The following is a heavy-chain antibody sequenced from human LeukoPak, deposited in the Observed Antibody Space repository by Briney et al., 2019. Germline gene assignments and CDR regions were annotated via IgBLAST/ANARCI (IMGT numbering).Heavy chain of an antibody. CDR1: GFSLNTNAVV. D-gene: IGHD4-17*01. J-gene: IGHJ4*02. CDR2: IYGNDDK. CDR3: VHRTSVTSVDY. Sequence: SGPTLVKPTQTLTLTCTFSGFSLNTNAVVVGWVRQPPGQALEWLTFIYGNDDKRYSPPLESRLTITKDTSKNQVVLTMTDMDYVDTATYYCVHRTSVTSVDYWGQGTLVTVSS. V-gene: IGHV2-5*01.